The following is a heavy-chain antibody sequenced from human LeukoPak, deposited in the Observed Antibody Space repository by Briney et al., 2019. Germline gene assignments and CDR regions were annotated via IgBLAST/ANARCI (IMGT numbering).Heavy chain of an antibody. D-gene: IGHD4-17*01. J-gene: IGHJ3*02. CDR1: GFSLGTSGVG. V-gene: IGHV2-5*02. Sequence: ESGPTLVNPTQTLTLTCTFSGFSLGTSGVGVGWIRQPPGKALEWLALIYWDDDKRYSPSLKSRLTITKDTSKNQVVLTMTNMDPVDTATYYCAHSLTVTTLNLPDAFDIWGQGTMVTVSS. CDR2: IYWDDDK. CDR3: AHSLTVTTLNLPDAFDI.